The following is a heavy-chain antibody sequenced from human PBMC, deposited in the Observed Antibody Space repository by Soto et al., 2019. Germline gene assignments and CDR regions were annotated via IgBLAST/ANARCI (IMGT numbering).Heavy chain of an antibody. V-gene: IGHV4-39*01. J-gene: IGHJ4*02. CDR1: GASISGSYYY. D-gene: IGHD1-20*01. CDR3: ATSQKGYNWNYFDH. Sequence: QLQLQESGPGLVKPSETLSLTCAVSGASISGSYYYWAWLRQSPGKGPEWIGSVFYTGFTSYNPSLDSRVSLSVDTSKSQFSLKLSAVTAADTAVYYCATSQKGYNWNYFDHWGQGALVTVSS. CDR2: VFYTGFT.